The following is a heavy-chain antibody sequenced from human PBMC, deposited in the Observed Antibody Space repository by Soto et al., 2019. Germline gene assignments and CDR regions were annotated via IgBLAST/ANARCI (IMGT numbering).Heavy chain of an antibody. D-gene: IGHD2-15*01. Sequence: XGSLELSCPVSGCSFTSYDMSGVRQAPGKGLEWVSIISGSGSTTYYAYSVKGGFTIFRDTFKKTLYLQMNSPRDEDTAVYYCAKDRSRSYGSGDTLGYFDPWGQGTLVTVSS. CDR2: ISGSGSTT. V-gene: IGHV3-23*01. J-gene: IGHJ4*02. CDR3: AKDRSRSYGSGDTLGYFDP. CDR1: GCSFTSYD.